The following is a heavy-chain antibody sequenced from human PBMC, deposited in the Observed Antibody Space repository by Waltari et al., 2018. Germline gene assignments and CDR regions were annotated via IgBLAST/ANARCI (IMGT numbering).Heavy chain of an antibody. CDR2: IYYSGST. CDR3: ATLRDSSSWYDY. CDR1: GGSISSSSYY. V-gene: IGHV4-39*07. Sequence: QLQLQESGPGLVKPSEPLSLTCTVSGGSISSSSYYWGWIRQPPGKGLEWIGSIYYSGSTYYNPSLKSRVTISVDTSKNQFSLKLSSVTAADTAVYYCATLRDSSSWYDYWGQGTLVTVSS. D-gene: IGHD6-13*01. J-gene: IGHJ4*02.